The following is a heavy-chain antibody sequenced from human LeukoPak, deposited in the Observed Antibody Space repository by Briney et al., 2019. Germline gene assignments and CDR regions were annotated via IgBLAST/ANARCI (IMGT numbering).Heavy chain of an antibody. CDR3: TTDSYCSTTTCYASSNYYYGLDA. V-gene: IGHV3-11*01. CDR1: GFTFSDYY. Sequence: PGGSLRLSCAASGFTFSDYYMSWIRQAPGKGLEWVSYISSSGSTIYYADSVKGRFTISRDNAKNSLYLQMNSLRAEDTAVYYCTTDSYCSTTTCYASSNYYYGLDAWGQGTSVTVSS. CDR2: ISSSGSTI. J-gene: IGHJ6*02. D-gene: IGHD2-2*01.